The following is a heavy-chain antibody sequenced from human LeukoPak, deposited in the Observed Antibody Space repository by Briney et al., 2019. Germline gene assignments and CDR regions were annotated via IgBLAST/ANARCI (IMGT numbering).Heavy chain of an antibody. Sequence: ASVKVSCKVSGYTLTELSMHWVRQAPGKGLEWMGGFDPEDGETIYAQKFQGRVTMTEDTSTDTAYMELSSLGSEDTAVYYCATASGWSQRNYYYYMDVWGKGTTVTVSS. CDR3: ATASGWSQRNYYYYMDV. J-gene: IGHJ6*03. V-gene: IGHV1-24*01. D-gene: IGHD2-15*01. CDR2: FDPEDGET. CDR1: GYTLTELS.